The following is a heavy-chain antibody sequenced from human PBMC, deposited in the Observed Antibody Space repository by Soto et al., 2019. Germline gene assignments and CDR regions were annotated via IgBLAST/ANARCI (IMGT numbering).Heavy chain of an antibody. Sequence: PSETLSLTCTVSGGSISSGDYYWSWIRQPPGKGLEWIGYIYYSGSTYYNPSLKSRVTISVDTSKNHFSLKLSSVTAADTAVYYCARGIDVLVPAAKGDWFDPWGQGTLVTVSS. CDR3: ARGIDVLVPAAKGDWFDP. J-gene: IGHJ5*02. D-gene: IGHD2-2*01. CDR1: GGSISSGDYY. V-gene: IGHV4-30-4*01. CDR2: IYYSGST.